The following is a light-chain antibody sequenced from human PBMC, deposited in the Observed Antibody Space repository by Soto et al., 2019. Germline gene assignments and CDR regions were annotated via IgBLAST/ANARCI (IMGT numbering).Light chain of an antibody. J-gene: IGKJ4*01. V-gene: IGKV3-20*01. CDR3: QQYVMPPFT. CDR1: QSVSKWY. Sequence: ILMPQTLATLSFSPGESATPSGRASQSVSKWYVAWYQVKPGQAPRLVIYGASSRATGIPDRFSGGGSGTEFTLSISRLQPEDFAVYYCQQYVMPPFTFGRGTKVDIK. CDR2: GAS.